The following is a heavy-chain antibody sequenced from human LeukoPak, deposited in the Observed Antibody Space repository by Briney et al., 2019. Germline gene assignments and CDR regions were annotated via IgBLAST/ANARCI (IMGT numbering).Heavy chain of an antibody. Sequence: ASVKVPCKASGYTFTSYAMNWVRQAPGQGLEWMGWINTNTGNPTYAQGFTGRFVFSLDTSVSTAYLQISSLKAEDTAVYYCARGEYCSGGSCYSGYYYYYYYMDVWGKGTTVTVSS. CDR3: ARGEYCSGGSCYSGYYYYYYYMDV. CDR1: GYTFTSYA. J-gene: IGHJ6*03. CDR2: INTNTGNP. D-gene: IGHD2-15*01. V-gene: IGHV7-4-1*02.